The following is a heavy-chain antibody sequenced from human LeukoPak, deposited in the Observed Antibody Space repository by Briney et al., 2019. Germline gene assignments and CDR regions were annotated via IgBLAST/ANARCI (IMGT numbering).Heavy chain of an antibody. CDR1: GGSISSYY. V-gene: IGHV4-59*01. D-gene: IGHD3-22*01. Sequence: SETLSLTCTVSGGSISSYYWSWIRQPPGKGLEWIGYIYYSGSTNYNPSLKSRVTISVDTSNSQFSLKLSSVTAADTAVYYCARDTSGYRRGSFDYWGQGTLVTVSS. CDR2: IYYSGST. J-gene: IGHJ4*02. CDR3: ARDTSGYRRGSFDY.